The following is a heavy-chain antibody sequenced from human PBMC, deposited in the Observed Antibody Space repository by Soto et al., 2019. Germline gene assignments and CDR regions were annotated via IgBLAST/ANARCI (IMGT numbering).Heavy chain of an antibody. CDR3: ARGGNSLIRFGELSSGDDAFDI. CDR1: GGSISSGGYS. Sequence: QVQVQESGSGLVKPSQTLSLTCAVSGGSISSGGYSWSWIRQPPGKGLEWIGYIHHSGSTYYNPSLKSRVTISVDRSRNQFSLKLNSVTAADTAVYYCARGGNSLIRFGELSSGDDAFDIWGQGTMVTVSS. D-gene: IGHD3-10*01. CDR2: IHHSGST. J-gene: IGHJ3*02. V-gene: IGHV4-30-2*01.